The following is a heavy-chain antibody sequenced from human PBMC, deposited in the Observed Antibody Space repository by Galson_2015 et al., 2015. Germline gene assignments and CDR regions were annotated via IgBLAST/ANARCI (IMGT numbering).Heavy chain of an antibody. V-gene: IGHV1-3*01. J-gene: IGHJ4*02. CDR1: GHTFTNNG. D-gene: IGHD1-26*01. CDR3: VRDAGFGPGSYDC. CDR2: INPDNGDK. Sequence: SVKVSCKAPGHTFTNNGIHWLRQALRQAPGQRFEWMGWINPDNGDKRSSQRFQDRITLTRDTSATIVYLELSGLRYEDTAVYYCVRDAGFGPGSYDCWGQGTLVTVSS.